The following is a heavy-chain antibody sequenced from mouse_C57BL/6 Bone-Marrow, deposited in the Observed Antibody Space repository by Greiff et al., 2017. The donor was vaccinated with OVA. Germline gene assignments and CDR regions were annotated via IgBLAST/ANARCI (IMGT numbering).Heavy chain of an antibody. V-gene: IGHV8-12*01. CDR2: IYWDDDK. D-gene: IGHD2-3*01. CDR1: GFSLSTSGMG. CDR3: ARIYDYFDY. J-gene: IGHJ2*01. Sequence: QVTLKVCGPGILQSSQTLSLTCSFSGFSLSTSGMGVSWIRQPSGKGLEWLAHIYWDDDKRYNPSLKSRLTISKVTSRNQVFLKITSVDTADTATYYCARIYDYFDYWGQGTTLTVSS.